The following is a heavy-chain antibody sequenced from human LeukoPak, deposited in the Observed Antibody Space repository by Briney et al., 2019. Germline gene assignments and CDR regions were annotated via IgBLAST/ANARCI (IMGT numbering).Heavy chain of an antibody. CDR2: ISGSSSAI. V-gene: IGHV3-48*04. CDR1: GFTFSSYP. CDR3: ARGDIAAAGTDY. J-gene: IGHJ4*02. D-gene: IGHD6-13*01. Sequence: GGSLRLSCAASGFTFSSYPMNWVRQAPGKGLEWVSYISGSSSAIYYADSVTGRFTISRDNAQNSLYLQMNSLRAEDTAVYYCARGDIAAAGTDYWGQGTLVTVSS.